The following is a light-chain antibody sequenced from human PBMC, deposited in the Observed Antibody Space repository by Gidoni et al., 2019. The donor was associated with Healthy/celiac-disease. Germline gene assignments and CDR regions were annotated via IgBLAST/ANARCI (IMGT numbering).Light chain of an antibody. CDR1: QSISSY. CDR3: QQSYSTG. Sequence: IQITQSPSSLSASVGDRVTITCRASQSISSYLNWYQQKPGKAPKLLIYAASSLQSGVPSRFSGSGSGTDFTLTISSLQPEDFATYYCQQSYSTGFGQGTRLEIK. J-gene: IGKJ5*01. V-gene: IGKV1-39*01. CDR2: AAS.